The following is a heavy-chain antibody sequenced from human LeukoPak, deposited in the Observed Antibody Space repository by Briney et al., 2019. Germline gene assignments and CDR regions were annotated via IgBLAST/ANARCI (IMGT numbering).Heavy chain of an antibody. CDR1: GYTFTSYA. J-gene: IGHJ4*02. CDR2: ISAYNGNR. Sequence: ASVKVSCKASGYTFTSYAISWVRQAPGQGLEWMGWISAYNGNRNYAQKLQGRVTMTTDTSTSTAYMELRSLRSDDTVVYYCARDSSAMVPNYFDYWGQGTLVTVSS. CDR3: ARDSSAMVPNYFDY. V-gene: IGHV1-18*01. D-gene: IGHD5-18*01.